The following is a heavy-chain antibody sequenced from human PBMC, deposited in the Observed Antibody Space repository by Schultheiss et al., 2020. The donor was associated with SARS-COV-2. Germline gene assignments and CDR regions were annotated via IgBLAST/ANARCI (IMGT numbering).Heavy chain of an antibody. CDR3: TTGPTGPRDFWSGEYYFDY. CDR1: GFTFSNAW. D-gene: IGHD3-3*01. Sequence: GGSLRLSCAASGFTFSNAWMSWVRQAPGKGLEWVGRIKSKTDGGTTDYAAPVKGRFTISRDDSKNTLYLQMNSLKTEDTAVYYCTTGPTGPRDFWSGEYYFDYWGQGTLVTVSS. J-gene: IGHJ4*02. CDR2: IKSKTDGGTT. V-gene: IGHV3-15*01.